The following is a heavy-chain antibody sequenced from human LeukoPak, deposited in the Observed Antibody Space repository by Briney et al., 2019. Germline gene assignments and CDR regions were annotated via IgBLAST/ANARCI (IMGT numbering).Heavy chain of an antibody. CDR2: IKEDGSER. CDR3: ARTVATRSFDY. V-gene: IGHV3-7*01. J-gene: IGHJ4*02. CDR1: GFTFNTFW. Sequence: GGSLRLSCAASGFTFNTFWMSWVRQAPGKGLEWVATIKEDGSERYYVDSVKGRFTISRDNAKNSLYLQANSLRAEDTAVYYCARTVATRSFDYWGQGTLVTVSS. D-gene: IGHD5-12*01.